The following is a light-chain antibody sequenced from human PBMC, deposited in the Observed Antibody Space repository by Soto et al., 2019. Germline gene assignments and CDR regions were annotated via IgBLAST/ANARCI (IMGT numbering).Light chain of an antibody. CDR1: QSVSSN. Sequence: EIVMTQSPATLSVSPGERATLSCRASQSVSSNVAWYQQKPGQAPRVLIYSASTRATGIPARFSGSGSGTEFTLTISSLQSEDFAVYYCQQYNNWPLMYTFGQGTKLEIK. CDR3: QQYNNWPLMYT. J-gene: IGKJ2*01. V-gene: IGKV3-15*01. CDR2: SAS.